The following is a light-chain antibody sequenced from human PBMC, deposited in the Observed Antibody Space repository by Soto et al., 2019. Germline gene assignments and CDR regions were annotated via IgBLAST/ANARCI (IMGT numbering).Light chain of an antibody. CDR1: SSDIGDYNY. CDR2: EVS. J-gene: IGLJ1*01. CDR3: SSFTSSSTLVV. V-gene: IGLV2-14*01. Sequence: QSALTQPASVSGSPGQSITISCTGTSSDIGDYNYVSWYQQHPGKAPKVMIYEVSNRPSGVSNRFSGSKSGNTASLTISGLQAEDEADYYCSSFTSSSTLVVFGTGTKVTVL.